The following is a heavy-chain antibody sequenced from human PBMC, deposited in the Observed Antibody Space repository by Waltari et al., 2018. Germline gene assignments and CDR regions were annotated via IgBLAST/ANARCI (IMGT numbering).Heavy chain of an antibody. Sequence: QVQLQQWGAGLLKPSETLSLTCAVYGGSFSGYYWSWIRPPPGQGLGGIGEINQSGSTNYNPSLKSRVTISVDTSKNQFSLKLSSVTAADTAVYYCAGFRRVRCSSTSCYNYYYYGMDVWGQGTTVTVSS. CDR2: INQSGST. CDR3: AGFRRVRCSSTSCYNYYYYGMDV. V-gene: IGHV4-34*01. D-gene: IGHD2-2*02. CDR1: GGSFSGYY. J-gene: IGHJ6*02.